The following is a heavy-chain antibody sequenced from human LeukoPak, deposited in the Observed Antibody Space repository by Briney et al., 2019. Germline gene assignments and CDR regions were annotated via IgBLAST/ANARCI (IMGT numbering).Heavy chain of an antibody. J-gene: IGHJ4*02. Sequence: GGSLRLSCAASGFTFSSYAMSWVRQAPGKGLEWVSAISGSGGSIYYADSVKGRFTISRDNSKNTLYLQMNSLRAENTAVYYCAKDLTVGYFDYWGQGTLVTVSS. V-gene: IGHV3-23*01. CDR3: AKDLTVGYFDY. CDR1: GFTFSSYA. D-gene: IGHD4-23*01. CDR2: ISGSGGSI.